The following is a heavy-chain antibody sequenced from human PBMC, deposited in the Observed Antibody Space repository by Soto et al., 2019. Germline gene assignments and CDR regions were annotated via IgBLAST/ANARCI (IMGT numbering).Heavy chain of an antibody. CDR3: ARDRYDDFWSGYRDYYGMDV. V-gene: IGHV3-33*01. Sequence: GGSLRLSCAASGFTFSSYGMHWGRQAPGKGLEWVAVIWYDGSNKYYADSVKGRFTISRDNSKNTLYLQMNSLRAEDTAAYYCARDRYDDFWSGYRDYYGMDVWGQGTTVTVSS. D-gene: IGHD3-3*01. J-gene: IGHJ6*02. CDR2: IWYDGSNK. CDR1: GFTFSSYG.